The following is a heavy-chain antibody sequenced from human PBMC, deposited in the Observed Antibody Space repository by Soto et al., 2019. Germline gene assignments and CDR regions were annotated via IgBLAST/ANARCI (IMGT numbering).Heavy chain of an antibody. J-gene: IGHJ4*02. Sequence: KVSCKASGGTFSSYTISWVRQAPGQGLEWMGRIIPILGIANYAQKFQGRVTITADKSTSTAYMELSSLRSEDTAVYYCAREIYYDSSGYYSYYFDYWGQGTLVTVSS. CDR3: AREIYYDSSGYYSYYFDY. CDR1: GGTFSSYT. CDR2: IIPILGIA. D-gene: IGHD3-22*01. V-gene: IGHV1-69*04.